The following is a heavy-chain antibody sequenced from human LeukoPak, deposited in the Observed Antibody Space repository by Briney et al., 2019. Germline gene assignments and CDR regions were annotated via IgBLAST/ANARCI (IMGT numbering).Heavy chain of an antibody. J-gene: IGHJ4*02. D-gene: IGHD1-26*01. CDR2: IYYSGST. CDR1: GGSISSSDYY. V-gene: IGHV4-39*07. Sequence: SETLSLTCTVSGGSISSSDYYWGWIRQPPGRGLEWIGSIYYSGSTYYNPSLKSRVTISVDTSKNQFSLKLSSLTAADTAVYYCARSARATTFDYWGQGTLVTVSS. CDR3: ARSARATTFDY.